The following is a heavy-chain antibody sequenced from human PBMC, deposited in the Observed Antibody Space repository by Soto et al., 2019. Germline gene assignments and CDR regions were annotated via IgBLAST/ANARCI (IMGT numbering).Heavy chain of an antibody. CDR2: IRSKAYGGTT. CDR3: TRAPTNDYGEGTAFDI. Sequence: GGSLRLSCTASGFTFGDYAMSWVRQAPGKGLEWVGFIRSKAYGGTTEYAASVKGRFTISRDDSKSIAYLQMNSLKTEDTAVYYCTRAPTNDYGEGTAFDIWGQGTMVTVSS. CDR1: GFTFGDYA. V-gene: IGHV3-49*04. D-gene: IGHD4-17*01. J-gene: IGHJ3*02.